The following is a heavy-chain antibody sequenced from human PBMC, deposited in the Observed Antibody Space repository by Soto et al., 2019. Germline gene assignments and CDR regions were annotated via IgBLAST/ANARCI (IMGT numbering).Heavy chain of an antibody. D-gene: IGHD6-19*01. CDR3: AKGVLGIAVADTGYFPH. CDR1: GFTFSSYA. V-gene: IGHV3-23*01. CDR2: ISGSGDST. Sequence: GGSLRLSCAASGFTFSSYAMSWVRQAPGKGLEWVSGISGSGDSTYYADSVKGRFTISRDNSKNTLYLQMNSLRAEDTAVYYCAKGVLGIAVADTGYFPHWGQGTLVPGSS. J-gene: IGHJ1*01.